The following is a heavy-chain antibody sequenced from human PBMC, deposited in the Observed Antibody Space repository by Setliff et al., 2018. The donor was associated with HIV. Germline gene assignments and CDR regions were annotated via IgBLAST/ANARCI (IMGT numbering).Heavy chain of an antibody. V-gene: IGHV4-38-2*01. CDR2: IYTSGST. CDR1: AYSINSGYY. CDR3: ARGIAAAGTNY. J-gene: IGHJ4*02. D-gene: IGHD6-13*01. Sequence: SETLSLTCAVSAYSINSGYYWGWIRQSPGKGLEWIASIYTSGSTNYNPSLKSRVTISVDTSKNQFSLKLSSVTAADTAVYYCARGIAAAGTNYWGQGTLVTVSS.